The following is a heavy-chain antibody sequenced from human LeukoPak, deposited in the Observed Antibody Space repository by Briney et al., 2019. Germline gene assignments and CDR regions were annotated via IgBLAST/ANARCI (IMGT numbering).Heavy chain of an antibody. J-gene: IGHJ6*03. V-gene: IGHV3-73*01. Sequence: PGGSLRLSCAASGFPFSGSAMHWVRQASGKGLEWVGRIRSKANSYATAYAASVKGRFTISRDDSKSTAYLQMNSLKTEDTAVYYCTRAADSSGYYLSLYYYYYMDVWGKGTTVTVSS. CDR3: TRAADSSGYYLSLYYYYYMDV. CDR1: GFPFSGSA. D-gene: IGHD3-22*01. CDR2: IRSKANSYAT.